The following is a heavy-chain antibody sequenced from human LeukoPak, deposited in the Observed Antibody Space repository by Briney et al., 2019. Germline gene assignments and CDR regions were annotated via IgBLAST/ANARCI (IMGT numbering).Heavy chain of an antibody. CDR3: ARDLRGSGYDP. Sequence: GASVKVSCKASGYTFTDFYIRWVRQAPGQGPEWMGWINLHRGATDYAQKFRGRVTMTRDTSISLVYMELSRLKSNDTAVYYCARDLRGSGYDPWGQGTLVTVSS. D-gene: IGHD3-10*01. CDR1: GYTFTDFY. V-gene: IGHV1-2*02. J-gene: IGHJ5*02. CDR2: INLHRGAT.